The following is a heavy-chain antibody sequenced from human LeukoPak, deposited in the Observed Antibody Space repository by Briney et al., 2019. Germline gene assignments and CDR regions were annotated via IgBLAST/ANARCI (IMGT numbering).Heavy chain of an antibody. Sequence: ASVKVSCKASGYTFTSYGISWVRQAPGQGLEWMGWISAYNGNTNYAQKLQGRVTMTTDTSTSTAYMELRSLRSDDTAVYYCAREFPFCGADCFSGVFDIWGQGTMVTVS. CDR1: GYTFTSYG. CDR3: AREFPFCGADCFSGVFDI. V-gene: IGHV1-18*01. D-gene: IGHD2-21*02. J-gene: IGHJ3*02. CDR2: ISAYNGNT.